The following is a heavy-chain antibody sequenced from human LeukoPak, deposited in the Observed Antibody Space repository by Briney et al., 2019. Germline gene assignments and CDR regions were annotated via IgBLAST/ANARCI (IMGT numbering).Heavy chain of an antibody. V-gene: IGHV3-48*02. J-gene: IGHJ3*02. CDR3: ARDTYYDFWSASDAFDI. CDR2: ISSTSSTI. CDR1: GFTFSTYT. D-gene: IGHD3-3*01. Sequence: GGSPRLSCAASGFTFSTYTMNWVRQAPGKGLEWISYISSTSSTIYYADSVKGRFTISRDNAKNSLYLQMNSLRDEDTAVYYCARDTYYDFWSASDAFDIWGQGTMVTVSS.